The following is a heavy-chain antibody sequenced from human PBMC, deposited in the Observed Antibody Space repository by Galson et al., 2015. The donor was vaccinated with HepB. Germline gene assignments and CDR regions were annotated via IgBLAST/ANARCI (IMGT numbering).Heavy chain of an antibody. CDR2: INPNSGGT. CDR3: ARVVGYCSSTSCPLDY. D-gene: IGHD2-2*01. V-gene: IGHV1-2*06. J-gene: IGHJ4*02. Sequence: SVKVSCKASGYTFTGYYMHWVRQAPGQGLEWMGRINPNSGGTNYAQKLQGRVTMTRDTSISTAYLELSRLRSDDTAVYYSARVVGYCSSTSCPLDYWGQGTLVTVSS. CDR1: GYTFTGYY.